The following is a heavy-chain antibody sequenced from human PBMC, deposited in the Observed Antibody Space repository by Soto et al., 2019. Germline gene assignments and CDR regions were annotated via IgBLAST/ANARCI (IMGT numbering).Heavy chain of an antibody. Sequence: QLQLQESGSGLVKPSQTLSLTCAVSGGSISGGGYCWSWIRQPPRKGLEWIGYIYHSGSTYYNPSLKSRVTISVDRSKNQFSLKLSSVTAADTAVYYCARAVSGGQEDYWGQGTLVTVSS. V-gene: IGHV4-30-2*01. CDR2: IYHSGST. J-gene: IGHJ4*02. CDR1: GGSISGGGYC. CDR3: ARAVSGGQEDY. D-gene: IGHD1-20*01.